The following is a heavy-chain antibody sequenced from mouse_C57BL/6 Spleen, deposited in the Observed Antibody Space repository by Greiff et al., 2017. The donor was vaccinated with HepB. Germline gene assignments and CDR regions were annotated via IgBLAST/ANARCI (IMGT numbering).Heavy chain of an antibody. CDR1: GFTFSDYY. CDR3: ARDPDGTEAMDY. V-gene: IGHV5-16*01. J-gene: IGHJ4*01. Sequence: EVKLVESEGGLVQPGSSMKLSCTASGFTFSDYYMAWVRQVPEKGLEWVANINYDGSSTYYLDSLKSRFIISRDNAKNSLYLQMSSLKSEDTATDYCARDPDGTEAMDYWGQGTSVTVSS. CDR2: INYDGSST. D-gene: IGHD2-1*01.